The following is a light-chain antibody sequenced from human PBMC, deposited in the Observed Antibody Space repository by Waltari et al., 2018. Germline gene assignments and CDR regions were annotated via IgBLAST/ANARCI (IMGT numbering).Light chain of an antibody. Sequence: VLTQSPATLSLSPGEKATLSCSTSQSVNNYLAWYQEKPGQAPRLLIYDASNRATGIPGRFSGSGSGTDFTLTISSLEPEDFAVYYCQQRSNWPRFTFGHGTRVDIK. J-gene: IGKJ3*01. CDR2: DAS. CDR1: QSVNNY. CDR3: QQRSNWPRFT. V-gene: IGKV3-11*01.